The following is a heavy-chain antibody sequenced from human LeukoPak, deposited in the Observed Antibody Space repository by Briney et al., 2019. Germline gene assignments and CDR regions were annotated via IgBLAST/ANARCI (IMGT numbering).Heavy chain of an antibody. CDR3: ARGVYGGNRGRHFDL. J-gene: IGHJ2*01. Sequence: ASVKVSCKASEYTFSNYDINYVRQAPGQGLEWMGWLDPRSGNTGSAQNFQGRVTISSNTSIGTAYMELSSLSSDDTAVYYCARGVYGGNRGRHFDLWGRRTLVTVSS. CDR1: EYTFSNYD. V-gene: IGHV1-8*03. CDR2: LDPRSGNT. D-gene: IGHD4-23*01.